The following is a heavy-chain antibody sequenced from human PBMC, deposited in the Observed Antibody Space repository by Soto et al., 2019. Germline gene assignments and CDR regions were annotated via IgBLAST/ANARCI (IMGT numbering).Heavy chain of an antibody. Sequence: GASVKVSCKASGYTFTRYYMHWVRQAPGQGLEWMGWINPNSGGTNYAQKFQGWVTMTRDTSISTAYMELSRLRSDDTAVYYCARGGSDIVVVVAATHDDAFDIWGQGTMVTVSS. CDR2: INPNSGGT. V-gene: IGHV1-2*04. CDR1: GYTFTRYY. J-gene: IGHJ3*02. CDR3: ARGGSDIVVVVAATHDDAFDI. D-gene: IGHD2-15*01.